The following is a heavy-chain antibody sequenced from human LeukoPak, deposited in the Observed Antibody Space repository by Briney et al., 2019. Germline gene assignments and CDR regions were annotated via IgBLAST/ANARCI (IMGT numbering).Heavy chain of an antibody. D-gene: IGHD3-10*01. Sequence: PGGSLRLSCAASGFTIDDYAMHWVRQAPGKGLDWVSLISWEGQTTYYADSVRGRFSISRDNNKNSLFLEMNSLTTDDTGFYYCTRDTDFGSPTNYFDHWGQGTLVSVSS. CDR1: GFTIDDYA. CDR3: TRDTDFGSPTNYFDH. CDR2: ISWEGQTT. J-gene: IGHJ4*02. V-gene: IGHV3-43*01.